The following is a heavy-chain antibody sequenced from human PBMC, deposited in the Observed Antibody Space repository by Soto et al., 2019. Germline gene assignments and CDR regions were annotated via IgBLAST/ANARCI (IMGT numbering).Heavy chain of an antibody. CDR1: GFTFSSYA. J-gene: IGHJ4*02. CDR2: ISGSGGST. D-gene: IGHD2-21*02. CDR3: AKVVTAITDYFDY. Sequence: ILSCAASGFTFSSYAMSWVRQAPGKGLEWVSAISGSGGSTYYADSVKGRFTISRDNSKNTLYLQMNSLRAEDTAVYYCAKVVTAITDYFDYWGQGTLVTVSS. V-gene: IGHV3-23*01.